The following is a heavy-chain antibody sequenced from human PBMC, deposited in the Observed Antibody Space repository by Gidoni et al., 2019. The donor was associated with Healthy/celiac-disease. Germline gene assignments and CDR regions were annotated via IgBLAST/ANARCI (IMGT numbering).Heavy chain of an antibody. CDR3: ARRGVGSWIQLWFEH. CDR2: IYYSGST. J-gene: IGHJ5*02. D-gene: IGHD5-18*01. Sequence: QLQLQESGPGLVKPSETLSLTCTVSGGSISSSSYYWGWIRQPPGKGLEWIGSIYYSGSTYYNPSLKSRVTISVDTSKNQFSLKLSSVTAADTAVYYCARRGVGSWIQLWFEHWGQGTLVTVSS. CDR1: GGSISSSSYY. V-gene: IGHV4-39*01.